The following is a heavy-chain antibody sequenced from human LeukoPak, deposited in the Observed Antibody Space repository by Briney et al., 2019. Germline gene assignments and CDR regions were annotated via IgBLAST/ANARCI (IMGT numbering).Heavy chain of an antibody. CDR1: GFTFSSYA. D-gene: IGHD4-17*01. Sequence: GGSLRLSCAASGFTFSSYAMSWVRQAPGKGLEWVSAISGSGGSKYYADSVKGRFTISRDNSKNTLYLQMNSLRAEDTAVYYCAKDDYGDYLFGYWGQGTLVTVSS. CDR3: AKDDYGDYLFGY. V-gene: IGHV3-23*01. J-gene: IGHJ4*02. CDR2: ISGSGGSK.